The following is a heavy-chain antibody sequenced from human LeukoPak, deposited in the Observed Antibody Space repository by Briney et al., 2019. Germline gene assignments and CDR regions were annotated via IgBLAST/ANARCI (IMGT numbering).Heavy chain of an antibody. CDR2: IYYSGST. CDR1: GGSISSYY. V-gene: IGHV4-59*08. CDR3: ARRESSGFFDY. D-gene: IGHD6-19*01. J-gene: IGHJ4*02. Sequence: SETLSLTCTLSGGSISSYYWSWIRQPPGKGLEWIGYIYYSGSTSYNPSLNSRVTISLDTSKNQFSLNLSSVTAADTAVYYCARRESSGFFDYWGQGTLVTVSS.